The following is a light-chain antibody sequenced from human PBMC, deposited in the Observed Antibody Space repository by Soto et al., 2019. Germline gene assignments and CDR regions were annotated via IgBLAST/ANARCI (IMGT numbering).Light chain of an antibody. Sequence: EIVLTQSPGTLSLSPGERATLSCRASQSIRSNYLAWYQQKPGQAPRFLIYGAFSRATGIPDRFSGSGSGTDFTLTISRLETEDFEVYYCQQYNNWPPVKTFGQGTKVDIK. CDR1: QSIRSNY. CDR2: GAF. J-gene: IGKJ1*01. CDR3: QQYNNWPPVKT. V-gene: IGKV3-20*01.